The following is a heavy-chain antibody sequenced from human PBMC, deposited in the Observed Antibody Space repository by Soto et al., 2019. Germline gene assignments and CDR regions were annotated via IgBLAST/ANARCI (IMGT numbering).Heavy chain of an antibody. CDR3: AKWNGGFDY. Sequence: QVQLVESGGGVVQPGRSLRLSCAASGFTFSSYGMHWVRQAPGKGLEWVAVISYDGSYKNYADYVKGRFTISRDNSKNTLYLQMKGLRAVVTAVYYCAKWNGGFDYWGQGTLVTVSS. V-gene: IGHV3-30*18. CDR2: ISYDGSYK. CDR1: GFTFSSYG. J-gene: IGHJ4*02. D-gene: IGHD3-16*01.